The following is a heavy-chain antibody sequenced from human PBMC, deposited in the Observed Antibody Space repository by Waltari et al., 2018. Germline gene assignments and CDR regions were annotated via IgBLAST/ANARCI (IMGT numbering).Heavy chain of an antibody. Sequence: QVQLQQSGPGLVKPSQTLSLTCAISGDSVSSNSAAWHWIRQSPSRGLEWLGRTYYRSKWYNDYAGSVKSRITINPDTSKNQFSLKLSSVTAADTAVYYCASPIFGVVNTGGPFDYWGQGTLVTVSS. D-gene: IGHD3-3*01. CDR3: ASPIFGVVNTGGPFDY. V-gene: IGHV6-1*01. J-gene: IGHJ4*02. CDR1: GDSVSSNSAA. CDR2: TYYRSKWYN.